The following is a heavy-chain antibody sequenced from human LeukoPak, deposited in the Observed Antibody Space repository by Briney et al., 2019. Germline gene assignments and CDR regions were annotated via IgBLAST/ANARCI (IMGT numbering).Heavy chain of an antibody. Sequence: PEGSLRLSCAASGFTFSSYWMSRVRQAPGKGLEWVANIKQDGSEKYYVDSVKGRFTISRDNAKNSLYLQMNSLRAEDTAVYYCARGSAAAGTYWFDPWGQGTLVTVSS. CDR3: ARGSAAAGTYWFDP. J-gene: IGHJ5*02. CDR1: GFTFSSYW. D-gene: IGHD6-13*01. V-gene: IGHV3-7*01. CDR2: IKQDGSEK.